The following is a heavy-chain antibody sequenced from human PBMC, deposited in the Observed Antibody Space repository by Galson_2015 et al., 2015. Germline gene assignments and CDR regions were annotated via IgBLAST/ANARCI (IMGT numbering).Heavy chain of an antibody. CDR3: ARSSRAPNHQLDS. CDR2: VSYDGNTQ. V-gene: IGHV3-30*01. CDR1: EFTFSSYP. D-gene: IGHD1-14*01. Sequence: SLRLSCAASEFTFSSYPMHWVRQAPGKGLEWVAVVSYDGNTQFYADSMKGRFTISRDNSKNTLYLQTNSLRTEDSAVYYCARSSRAPNHQLDSWGQGALVTVSS. J-gene: IGHJ4*02.